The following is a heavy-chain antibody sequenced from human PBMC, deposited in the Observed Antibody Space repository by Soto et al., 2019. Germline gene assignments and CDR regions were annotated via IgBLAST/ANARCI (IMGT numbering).Heavy chain of an antibody. CDR1: GGTFSSYA. Sequence: SVKVSCKASGGTFSSYAISWVRQAPGQGLEWMGGIIPIFGTANYAQKFQGRVTITADESTSTAYMELSSLRSEDTAVYYCARPPTYYYYGMDVWGQGTTVTVPS. CDR2: IIPIFGTA. CDR3: ARPPTYYYYGMDV. J-gene: IGHJ6*02. V-gene: IGHV1-69*13.